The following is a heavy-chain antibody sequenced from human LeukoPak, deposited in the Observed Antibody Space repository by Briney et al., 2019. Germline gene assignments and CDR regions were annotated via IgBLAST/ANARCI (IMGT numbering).Heavy chain of an antibody. J-gene: IGHJ5*02. Sequence: SETLSLTCAVYGGSFSGYYWSWIRQPPGKGPEWIGEINHSGSTNYNPSLKSRVTISVDTSKNQFSLKLSSVTAADTAVYYCARDIAVAGSPSWFDPWGQGTLVTVSS. CDR2: INHSGST. D-gene: IGHD6-19*01. CDR3: ARDIAVAGSPSWFDP. V-gene: IGHV4-34*01. CDR1: GGSFSGYY.